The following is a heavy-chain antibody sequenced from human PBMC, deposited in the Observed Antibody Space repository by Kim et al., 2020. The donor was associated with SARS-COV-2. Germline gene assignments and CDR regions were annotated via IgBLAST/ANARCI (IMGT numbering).Heavy chain of an antibody. CDR3: ARDFSYYDSSGYSYYYYGMDV. Sequence: GGSLRLSCAASGFTFSSYAMHWVRQAPGKGLEWVAVISYDGSNKYYADSVKGRFTISRDNSKNTLYLQMNSLRAEDTAVYYCARDFSYYDSSGYSYYYYGMDVWGQGTTVTVSS. J-gene: IGHJ6*02. CDR1: GFTFSSYA. V-gene: IGHV3-30*04. D-gene: IGHD3-22*01. CDR2: ISYDGSNK.